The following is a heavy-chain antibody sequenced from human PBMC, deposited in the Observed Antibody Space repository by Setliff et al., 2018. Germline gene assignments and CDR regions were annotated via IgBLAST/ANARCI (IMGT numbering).Heavy chain of an antibody. CDR3: ARVRLGLPMVDY. D-gene: IGHD5-18*01. CDR1: GFTLTSYP. V-gene: IGHV1-3*01. J-gene: IGHJ4*02. CDR2: INPDNGNR. Sequence: GASVKVSCMASGFTLTSYPIHWVRQAPGQRLEWMGWINPDNGNRKYSQRFQGRVTITRDTSTSTAYMELRSLRSDDTAVYYCARVRLGLPMVDYWGQGTLVTVSS.